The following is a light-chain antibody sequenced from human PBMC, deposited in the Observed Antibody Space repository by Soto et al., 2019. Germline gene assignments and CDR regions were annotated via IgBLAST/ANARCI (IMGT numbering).Light chain of an antibody. CDR1: SSNIGAGCH. Sequence: QSALTQPPSVSGAPGQRVTMSCTGSSSNIGAGCHVHWYQQLPGTAPKLLIYTNRYRPSGVPDRFSGSRSGTSASLAITGLQAEDEADYYCQSYDSSLGYVFGTGTKVTVL. V-gene: IGLV1-40*01. J-gene: IGLJ1*01. CDR3: QSYDSSLGYV. CDR2: TNR.